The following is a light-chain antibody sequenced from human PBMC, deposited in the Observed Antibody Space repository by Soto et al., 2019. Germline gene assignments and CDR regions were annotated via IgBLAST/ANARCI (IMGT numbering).Light chain of an antibody. Sequence: EIVMTQSPDTLSVSPGETVTLSCRASQSVRSKLAWYQQKPGQAPRLFIYGASNRATGVPTRFSGSGSGTDFTLTISSLEPEDFAVYYCQQYGSSPERTFGGGTKVDIK. J-gene: IGKJ4*01. V-gene: IGKV3-20*01. CDR3: QQYGSSPERT. CDR2: GAS. CDR1: QSVRSK.